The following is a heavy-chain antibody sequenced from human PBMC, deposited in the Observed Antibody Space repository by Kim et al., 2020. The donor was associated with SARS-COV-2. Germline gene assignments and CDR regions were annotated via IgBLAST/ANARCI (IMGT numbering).Heavy chain of an antibody. D-gene: IGHD3-10*01. J-gene: IGHJ4*02. V-gene: IGHV3-11*01. Sequence: GGSLRLSCAASGFTFVNYYRTWTRRAPGRGLEGVSAIVSRGRTIYYANPVKGRFTISRDNAKNSLYWQRNSLRAEATALFSWAVASDYGSVSNLAYGGQG. CDR2: IVSRGRTI. CDR3: AVASDYGSVSNLAY. CDR1: GFTFVNYY.